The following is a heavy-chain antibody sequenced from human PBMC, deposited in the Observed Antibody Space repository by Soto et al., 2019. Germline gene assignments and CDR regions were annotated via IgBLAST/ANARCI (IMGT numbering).Heavy chain of an antibody. CDR3: ATEGDFLIGYV. D-gene: IGHD2-21*02. V-gene: IGHV3-21*01. Sequence: PGGSLRLSCVADDFTLRTYTMHWVRQAPGKGLQWVSSINVDGSYIYSADSLKGRFTVSRDNAKNSLYLQMNSLRVEDTAMYYCATEGDFLIGYVWGQGTRVTVSS. J-gene: IGHJ3*01. CDR2: INVDGSYI. CDR1: DFTLRTYT.